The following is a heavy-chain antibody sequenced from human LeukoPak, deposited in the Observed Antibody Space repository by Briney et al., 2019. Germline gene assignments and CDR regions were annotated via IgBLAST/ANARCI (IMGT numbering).Heavy chain of an antibody. J-gene: IGHJ4*02. Sequence: GASVKVSCKASGYTFTSYYMHWVRQAPGQGLEWMGIINLSGGSTSYAQKFQGRVTMTRDTSTSTVYMELSSLRSEDTAVYYCAREYYGGKDETNCWGQGTLVTVSS. V-gene: IGHV1-46*01. CDR2: INLSGGST. CDR1: GYTFTSYY. D-gene: IGHD4-23*01. CDR3: AREYYGGKDETNC.